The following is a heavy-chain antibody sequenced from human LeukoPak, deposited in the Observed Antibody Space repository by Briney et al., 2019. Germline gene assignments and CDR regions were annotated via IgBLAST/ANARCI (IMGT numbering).Heavy chain of an antibody. J-gene: IGHJ5*02. D-gene: IGHD6-13*01. V-gene: IGHV4-39*07. CDR3: ARDAPIIAAAGTS. Sequence: PSETLSLTCTVSGGSISGSSYYWGWIRQPPGKGLEWIGSIYYSGSTYYNPSLKSRVTISVDTSKNQFSLKLSSVTAADTAVYYCARDAPIIAAAGTSWGQGTLVTVSS. CDR1: GGSISGSSYY. CDR2: IYYSGST.